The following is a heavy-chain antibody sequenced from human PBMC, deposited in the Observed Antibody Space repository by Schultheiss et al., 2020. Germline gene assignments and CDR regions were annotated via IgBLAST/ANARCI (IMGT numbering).Heavy chain of an antibody. CDR3: ARAHWQQLPTSLYY. D-gene: IGHD6-13*01. CDR1: GGSISSGDYY. J-gene: IGHJ4*02. V-gene: IGHV4-61*08. Sequence: SETLSLTCTVSGGSISSGDYYWSWIRQPPGKGLEWIGYIYYSGSTNYNPSLKSRVTISVDTSKNQFSLKLSSVTAADTAVYYCARAHWQQLPTSLYYWGQGTLVTGSS. CDR2: IYYSGST.